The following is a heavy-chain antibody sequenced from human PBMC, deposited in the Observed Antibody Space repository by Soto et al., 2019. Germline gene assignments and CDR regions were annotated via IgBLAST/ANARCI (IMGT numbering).Heavy chain of an antibody. V-gene: IGHV4-31*03. CDR1: GGSISSGGYY. Sequence: PSETLSLTCTVSGGSISSGGYYWSRIRQHPGKGLEWIGYIYYSGSTYYNPSLKSRVTISVDTSKNQFSLKLSSVTAADTAVYYCAREKGGYSGYPEYYFDYWGQGTLVTVSS. D-gene: IGHD5-12*01. CDR3: AREKGGYSGYPEYYFDY. J-gene: IGHJ4*02. CDR2: IYYSGST.